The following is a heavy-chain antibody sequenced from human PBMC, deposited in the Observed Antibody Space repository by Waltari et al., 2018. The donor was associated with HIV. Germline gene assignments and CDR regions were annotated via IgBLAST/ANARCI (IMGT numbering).Heavy chain of an antibody. CDR2: IYTSGST. D-gene: IGHD2-8*02. V-gene: IGHV4-61*02. J-gene: IGHJ4*02. CDR1: GGSISSGSYY. CDR3: ARVFAGGGDYFDY. Sequence: QVQLQESGTGLVKPSQTLSLTCTVSGGSISSGSYYWSWIRQPAGKGLEWVGRIYTSGSTNYNPSLRSRVTILLDTSKNQCSLKLGSVTAADTAVYYCARVFAGGGDYFDYWGQGTLVTVSS.